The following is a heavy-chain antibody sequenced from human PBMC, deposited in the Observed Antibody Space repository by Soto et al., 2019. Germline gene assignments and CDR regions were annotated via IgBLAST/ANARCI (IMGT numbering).Heavy chain of an antibody. CDR2: IYYSGST. D-gene: IGHD3-22*01. CDR3: AVGGGDYYDSSGFFDP. V-gene: IGHV4-59*08. CDR1: GGSISSYY. Sequence: SETLSLTCTVSGGSISSYYWSWIRQPPGKGLEWIGYIYYSGSTNYNPSLKSRVTISVDTSKNQFSLKLSSVTAADTAVYYCAVGGGDYYDSSGFFDPWGQGTLVTVSS. J-gene: IGHJ5*02.